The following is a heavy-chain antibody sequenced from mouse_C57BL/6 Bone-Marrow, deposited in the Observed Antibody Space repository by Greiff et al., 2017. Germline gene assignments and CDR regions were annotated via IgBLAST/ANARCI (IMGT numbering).Heavy chain of an antibody. Sequence: QVQLQQSGAELVKPGASVKLSCKASGYTFTSYWMHWVKQRPGQGLEWIGMIHPTSGSTNYNEKFKSQATLTVDKSSSTAYMQLSSLTSEDSAVYYCARGSTVVATDYAMDYWGQGTSVTVSS. V-gene: IGHV1-64*01. D-gene: IGHD1-1*01. CDR2: IHPTSGST. CDR1: GYTFTSYW. J-gene: IGHJ4*01. CDR3: ARGSTVVATDYAMDY.